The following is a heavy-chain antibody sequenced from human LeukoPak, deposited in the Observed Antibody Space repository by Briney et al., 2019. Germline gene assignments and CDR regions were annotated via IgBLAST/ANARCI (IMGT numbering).Heavy chain of an antibody. CDR2: IYHSGST. J-gene: IGHJ6*02. CDR1: GGSISSGGYY. V-gene: IGHV4-31*03. Sequence: SETLSLTCTVSGGSISSGGYYWSWIRQHPGNGLEWIGYIYHSGSTYYNPSLKSRVTISVDTSKNQFSLKLSSVTAADTAVYYCARGILNYYYGMDVWGQGTTVTVSS. CDR3: ARGILNYYYGMDV.